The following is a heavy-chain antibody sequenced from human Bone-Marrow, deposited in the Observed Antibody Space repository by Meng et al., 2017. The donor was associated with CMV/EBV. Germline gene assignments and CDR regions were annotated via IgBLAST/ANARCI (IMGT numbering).Heavy chain of an antibody. CDR2: SNAGNGNT. CDR1: GYTFTSYA. Sequence: ASVKVSCQASGYTFTSYAMHWVRQAPGQRLEWMGWSNAGNGNTKYSQEFQGRVTIPRDTSASTAYMELSSLRSGDTAVYYCAGSMVEVNRDYYGMDVWGEGTPVTGSS. V-gene: IGHV1-3*02. CDR3: AGSMVEVNRDYYGMDV. J-gene: IGHJ6*01. D-gene: IGHD2-8*01.